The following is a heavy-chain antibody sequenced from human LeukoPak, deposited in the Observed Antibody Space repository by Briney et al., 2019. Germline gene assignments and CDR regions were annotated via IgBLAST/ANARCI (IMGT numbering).Heavy chain of an antibody. J-gene: IGHJ6*02. V-gene: IGHV1-69*13. D-gene: IGHD2-2*03. CDR1: GGTFSSYA. Sequence: SVKVSCKASGGTFSSYAISWVRQAPGQGLEWMGGIIPIFGTANYAQKFQGRVTITADESTSTAYMKLSSLRSEDTAVYYCASWMVHYYYYGMDVWGQGTTVTVSS. CDR3: ASWMVHYYYYGMDV. CDR2: IIPIFGTA.